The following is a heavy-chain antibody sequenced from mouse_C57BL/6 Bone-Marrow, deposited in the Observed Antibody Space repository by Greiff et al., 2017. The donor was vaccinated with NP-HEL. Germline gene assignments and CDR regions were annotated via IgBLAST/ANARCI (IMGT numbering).Heavy chain of an antibody. CDR2: SRNKANDYTT. Sequence: EVKVVESGGGLVQSGRSLRLSCATSGFTFSDFYMEWVRQAPGKGLEWIAASRNKANDYTTEYSASVKGRFIVSRDTSQSILYLQMNALRAEDTAIYYCARVNYYGSSYEGAMDYWGQGTSVTVSS. J-gene: IGHJ4*01. CDR1: GFTFSDFY. CDR3: ARVNYYGSSYEGAMDY. V-gene: IGHV7-1*01. D-gene: IGHD1-1*01.